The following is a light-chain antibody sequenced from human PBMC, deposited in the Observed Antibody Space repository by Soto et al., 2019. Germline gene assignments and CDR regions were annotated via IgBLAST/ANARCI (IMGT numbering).Light chain of an antibody. CDR1: QSISSW. V-gene: IGKV1-5*03. Sequence: DIQMTQSPSTLSASVGDRVTINFRASQSISSWLAWYQQKPGKAPKLLIYKASSLESGVPSRFSGSGSGTEFTLTLSSLQPDDFATYYCQQYNTYWTFGQGTKVDIK. CDR3: QQYNTYWT. J-gene: IGKJ1*01. CDR2: KAS.